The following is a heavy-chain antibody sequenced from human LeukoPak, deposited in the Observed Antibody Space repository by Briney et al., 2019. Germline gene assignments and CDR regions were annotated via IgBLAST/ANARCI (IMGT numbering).Heavy chain of an antibody. D-gene: IGHD3-22*01. CDR1: GGSISSYY. V-gene: IGHV4-59*08. CDR2: IYYSGST. Sequence: SETLSLTCTVSGGSISSYYWSWIRQPPGKGLEWIGYIYYSGSTNYNPSLKSRVTISVDTSKNQFSLKLSSVTAEDTAVYYCARLRSPSGYYVDYWGQGTLVTVSS. CDR3: ARLRSPSGYYVDY. J-gene: IGHJ4*02.